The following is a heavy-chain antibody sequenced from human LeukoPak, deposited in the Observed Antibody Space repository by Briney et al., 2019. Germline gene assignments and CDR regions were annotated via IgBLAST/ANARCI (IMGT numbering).Heavy chain of an antibody. CDR3: AKEETTSSGWYGDFDY. D-gene: IGHD6-19*01. V-gene: IGHV3-23*01. CDR2: ISGSGVNT. CDR1: GFTFSSYA. J-gene: IGHJ4*02. Sequence: GGSLRLSCAVSGFTFSSYAMTWVRQAPGKGLEWVSAISGSGVNTYYAESVKGRFTISRDNSKNTLYLQMNSLRAEDTAVYFCAKEETTSSGWYGDFDYWGQGTLVTVSS.